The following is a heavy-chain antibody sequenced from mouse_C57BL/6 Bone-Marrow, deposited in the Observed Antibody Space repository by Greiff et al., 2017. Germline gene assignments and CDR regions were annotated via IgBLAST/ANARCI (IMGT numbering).Heavy chain of an antibody. V-gene: IGHV1-50*01. CDR3: AKHPMDY. Sequence: QFQLQQPGAELVKPGASVKLSCKASGYTFTSYWMQWVKQRPGQGLEWIGEIDPSDSSTNYNPKFKGKATLTVDSSSITAYMQLSSLTSYDSAVYYCAKHPMDYWGQGTSVTVSS. CDR1: GYTFTSYW. J-gene: IGHJ4*01. CDR2: IDPSDSST.